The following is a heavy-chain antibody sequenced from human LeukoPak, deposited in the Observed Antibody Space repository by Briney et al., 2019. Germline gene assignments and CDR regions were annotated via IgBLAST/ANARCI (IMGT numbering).Heavy chain of an antibody. D-gene: IGHD3-3*01. Sequence: GESLKISCKGSGYSFTSYWIGWVRQMPGKGLEWMGIIYPGDSDTRYSPSFQGQVTISADKSISTAYLQWSSLKASDTAMYYCARTYYDFWSGYNLFDYWGQGTLVTVPS. J-gene: IGHJ4*02. V-gene: IGHV5-51*01. CDR2: IYPGDSDT. CDR1: GYSFTSYW. CDR3: ARTYYDFWSGYNLFDY.